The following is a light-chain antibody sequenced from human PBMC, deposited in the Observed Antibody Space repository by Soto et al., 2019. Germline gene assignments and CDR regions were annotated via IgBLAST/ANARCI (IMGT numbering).Light chain of an antibody. Sequence: EIWLTQSPAMVSWSPGERATLSCGASQSVNNFFAWYQQKPGKAPRLLIYDASYRAPGIPARLSGSGSGTDLTITISSLEDEDSEVYYCQQRGSWTATFGPGTKVDIK. CDR1: QSVNNF. CDR2: DAS. J-gene: IGKJ3*01. V-gene: IGKV3-11*01. CDR3: QQRGSWTAT.